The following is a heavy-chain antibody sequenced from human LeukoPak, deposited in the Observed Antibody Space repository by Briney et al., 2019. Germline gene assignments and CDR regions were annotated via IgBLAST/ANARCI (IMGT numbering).Heavy chain of an antibody. V-gene: IGHV3-7*03. D-gene: IGHD6-19*01. Sequence: PGGSLRLSCSASGFTFSAYTMNWVRQAPGRGLEWVANIKQDGSEKYYVDSVKGRFTISRDNAKNSLYLQMNSLRAEDTAVYYCARKSGWLADYWGQGTLVTVSS. J-gene: IGHJ4*02. CDR3: ARKSGWLADY. CDR2: IKQDGSEK. CDR1: GFTFSAYT.